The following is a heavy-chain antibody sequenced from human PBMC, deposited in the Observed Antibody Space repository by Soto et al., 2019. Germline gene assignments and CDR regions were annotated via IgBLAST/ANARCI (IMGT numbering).Heavy chain of an antibody. Sequence: QVQLVESGGGVVQPGRSLRLSCAASGFTFSNFGIHWVRQAPGKGLEWVAVIWYDGTNKHYADSVKGRFTISRDNSKNTLYLQINSLRAGDTAVYYCARDGMGGDIGDGLDLWGQGTKVTVSS. V-gene: IGHV3-33*01. CDR3: ARDGMGGDIGDGLDL. CDR1: GFTFSNFG. J-gene: IGHJ3*01. D-gene: IGHD4-17*01. CDR2: IWYDGTNK.